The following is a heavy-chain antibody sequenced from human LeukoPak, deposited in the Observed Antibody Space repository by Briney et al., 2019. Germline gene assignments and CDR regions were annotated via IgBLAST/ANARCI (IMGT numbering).Heavy chain of an antibody. CDR2: INPSGGST. D-gene: IGHD6-13*01. J-gene: IGHJ4*02. V-gene: IGHV1-46*01. CDR1: GYTFTSYY. Sequence: GASVNVSCKASGYTFTSYYMHWVRQAPGQGLEWMGIINPSGGSTSYAQKFQGRVTMTRDTSTSTVYMELSSLRSEDTVVYYCARGMWVDGSGLAAAGKFGIDYWGQGTLVTVSS. CDR3: ARGMWVDGSGLAAAGKFGIDY.